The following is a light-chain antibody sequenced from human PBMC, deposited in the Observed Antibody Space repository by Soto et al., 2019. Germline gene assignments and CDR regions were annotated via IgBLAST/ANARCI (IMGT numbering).Light chain of an antibody. V-gene: IGKV1D-12*01. CDR3: QQPISFPIT. J-gene: IGKJ5*01. CDR2: AAS. CDR1: QDISSW. Sequence: DIQMTQSPSSVSASVGDRVTITCRASQDISSWLAWYQQKPGKAPKLLIYAASNLQSGVPSRFSGSGSGTDFTLTIRRLQPEDFGTYYCQQPISFPITFGQGTRLEIK.